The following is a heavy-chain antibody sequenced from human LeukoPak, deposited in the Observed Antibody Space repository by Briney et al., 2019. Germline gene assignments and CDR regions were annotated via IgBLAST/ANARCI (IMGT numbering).Heavy chain of an antibody. D-gene: IGHD5-18*01. CDR1: GYTFTSYY. Sequence: GASVKVSCKASGYTFTSYYMHWVRQAPGEGLEWMGWISAYNGNTNYAQKLQGRVTMTTDTSTSTAYMELRSLRSDDTAVYYCARGYSYGFRFEDYFDYWGQGTLVTVSS. CDR2: ISAYNGNT. J-gene: IGHJ4*02. V-gene: IGHV1-18*04. CDR3: ARGYSYGFRFEDYFDY.